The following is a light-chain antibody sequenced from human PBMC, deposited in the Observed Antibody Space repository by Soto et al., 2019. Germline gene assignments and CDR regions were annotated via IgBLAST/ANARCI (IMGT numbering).Light chain of an antibody. J-gene: IGLJ2*01. CDR3: SSYTSSSTVV. V-gene: IGLV2-14*03. CDR2: DVS. CDR1: SSDVGGYNY. Sequence: QSALTQPASVSGSPGQSITISCTGTSSDVGGYNYVSWYQHHPGKAPKLMIYDVSNRPSGVSIRFSGSKSGNTASLTISGLQAEDEDDYYCSSYTSSSTVVFVGGTKLTVL.